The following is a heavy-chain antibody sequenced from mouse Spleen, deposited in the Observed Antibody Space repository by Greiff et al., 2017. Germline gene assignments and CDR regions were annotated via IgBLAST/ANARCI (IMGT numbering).Heavy chain of an antibody. CDR1: GFTFSSYT. V-gene: IGHV5-9*01. J-gene: IGHJ3*01. CDR3: ARGHDGYYLAWFAY. CDR2: ISSGGGNT. D-gene: IGHD2-3*01. Sequence: EVMLVESGGGLVKPGGSLKLSCAASGFTFSSYTMSWVRQTPAKRLEWVATISSGGGNTYYPDSVKGRFTISRDNARNTLYLQMSSLRSEDTAMYYCARGHDGYYLAWFAYWGQGTLVTVSA.